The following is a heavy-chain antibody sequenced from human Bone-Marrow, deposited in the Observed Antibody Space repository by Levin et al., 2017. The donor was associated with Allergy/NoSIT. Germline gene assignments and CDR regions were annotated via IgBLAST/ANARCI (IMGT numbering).Heavy chain of an antibody. V-gene: IGHV4-31*03. CDR3: ARERLDSLDS. Sequence: SETLSLTCTVSGASISTDNDYWSWIRQHPGKGLEWIGYISYSGSTYYNPSLKSRLTMSLDTSKTQFSLGLTTVTAAATAVYFCARERLDSLDSWGQGTLVTVSS. CDR1: GASISTDNDY. J-gene: IGHJ5*01. D-gene: IGHD1-1*01. CDR2: ISYSGST.